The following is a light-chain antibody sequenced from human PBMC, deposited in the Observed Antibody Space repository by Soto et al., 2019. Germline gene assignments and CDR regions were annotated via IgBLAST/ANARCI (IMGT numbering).Light chain of an antibody. CDR2: AAS. V-gene: IGKV1-39*01. CDR3: QQSYSTPPT. CDR1: PSISSY. J-gene: IGKJ2*01. Sequence: DIQMTQSPSSLSASVGDRVTITCRASPSISSYLNWYQQKPGKAPKLLIYAASSLQSGVPSRFSGSGSGTDFTLTISSLQPEDFATYYCQQSYSTPPTFGKGTKLEIK.